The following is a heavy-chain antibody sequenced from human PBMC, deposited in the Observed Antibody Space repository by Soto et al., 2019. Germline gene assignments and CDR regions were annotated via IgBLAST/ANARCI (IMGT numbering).Heavy chain of an antibody. CDR2: ISAYNGKT. D-gene: IGHD1-7*01. Sequence: QVQLVQSGTEVKTPGASVNVSCHAAGYTFTNYGINCARQAPVQGLEWMAWISAYNGKTHHAPFVQDRVTMTTVTSTRTAYMDLTSLRSDDTAIYYCARGGWNYGPGPFDLWGQGTMVTVSS. CDR3: ARGGWNYGPGPFDL. CDR1: GYTFTNYG. J-gene: IGHJ3*01. V-gene: IGHV1-18*04.